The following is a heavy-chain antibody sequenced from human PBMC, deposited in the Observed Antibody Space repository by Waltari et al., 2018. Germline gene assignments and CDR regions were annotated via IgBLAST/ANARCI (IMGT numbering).Heavy chain of an antibody. CDR1: GFNFISYA. J-gene: IGHJ4*02. D-gene: IGHD3-22*01. CDR3: ARHLYSIDYLELGN. Sequence: EVHLLESGGGLAQPGGSLRLSCAASGFNFISYAMSWVRLAPGKGLEWVSGISDSGVITKYADSVKGRFTVSRDNSKNTVFLQLNSLRAEDTAIYYCARHLYSIDYLELGNWGQGTLVTVSS. V-gene: IGHV3-23*01. CDR2: ISDSGVIT.